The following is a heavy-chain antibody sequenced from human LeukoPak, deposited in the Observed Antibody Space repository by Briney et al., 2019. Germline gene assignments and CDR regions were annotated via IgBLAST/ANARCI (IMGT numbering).Heavy chain of an antibody. Sequence: SETLSLTCTVSGGSISSGSYYWSWIRQPAGRGRGWFGRIYTSGSTNYNPSLKSRVTISVDTSKNQFSLKLSSVTAADTAVYYCARETTMIVVVITDAFDIWGQGTMVTVSS. J-gene: IGHJ3*02. CDR2: IYTSGST. V-gene: IGHV4-61*02. D-gene: IGHD3-22*01. CDR3: ARETTMIVVVITDAFDI. CDR1: GGSISSGSYY.